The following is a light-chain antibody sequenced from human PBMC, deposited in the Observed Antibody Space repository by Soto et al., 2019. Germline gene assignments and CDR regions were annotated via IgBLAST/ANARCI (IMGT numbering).Light chain of an antibody. CDR2: EGV. Sequence: QSALAQPASVSGSPGQSITISCTGTSTDVGSYNLVSWYQQHPGKAPKFIIYEGVKRPSGVSNRFSGSKSGDTDSLTISGLQAANEAYYYYCSYASSDTRIFGGGTKVTAL. J-gene: IGLJ2*01. CDR3: CSYASSDTRI. V-gene: IGLV2-23*01. CDR1: STDVGSYNL.